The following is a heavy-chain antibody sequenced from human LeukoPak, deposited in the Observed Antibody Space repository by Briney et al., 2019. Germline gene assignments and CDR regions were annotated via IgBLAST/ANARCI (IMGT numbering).Heavy chain of an antibody. D-gene: IGHD3-10*01. CDR1: GGSISSYY. V-gene: IGHV4-59*08. Sequence: SETLSLTCTVSGGSISSYYWSWIRQPPGKGLEWIGYIYYSGSTNYNPSLKSRVTISVDTSKNQFSLKLSSATAADTAVYYCARTRAIGEFDYWGQGTLVTVSS. J-gene: IGHJ4*02. CDR3: ARTRAIGEFDY. CDR2: IYYSGST.